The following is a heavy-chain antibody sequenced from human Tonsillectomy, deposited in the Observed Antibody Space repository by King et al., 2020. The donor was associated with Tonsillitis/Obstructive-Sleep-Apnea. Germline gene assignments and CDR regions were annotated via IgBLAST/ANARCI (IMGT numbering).Heavy chain of an antibody. Sequence: VQLVESGGGLVKPGGSLRLSCAASGLTFSDYYMSWMRQAPGKGLEWVSYISSSSTYRNYADSVKGRFTISRDNAKSTLYLQMNSLRGEDTAVYYCARDLMSSTVTTFGYYVDWGQGTLVTVSP. J-gene: IGHJ4*02. CDR2: ISSSSTYR. V-gene: IGHV3-11*05. CDR3: ARDLMSSTVTTFGYYVD. D-gene: IGHD4-17*01. CDR1: GLTFSDYY.